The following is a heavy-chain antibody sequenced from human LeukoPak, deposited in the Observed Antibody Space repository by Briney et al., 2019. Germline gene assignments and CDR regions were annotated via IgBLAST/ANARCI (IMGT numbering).Heavy chain of an antibody. CDR2: IIPIFGTA. CDR3: ATNWNVDYYYMDD. Sequence: SVKVSCKASGGTFSSYAISWVRQAPGQGLEWMGGIIPIFGTANYAQKFQGRVTITTDESTSTAYMELSSLRSEDTAVYYCATNWNVDYYYMDDWGKGTTVTVSS. D-gene: IGHD1-1*01. V-gene: IGHV1-69*05. J-gene: IGHJ6*03. CDR1: GGTFSSYA.